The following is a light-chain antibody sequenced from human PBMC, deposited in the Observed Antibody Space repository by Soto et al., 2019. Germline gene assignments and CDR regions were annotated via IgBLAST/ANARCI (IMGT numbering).Light chain of an antibody. CDR2: DVS. CDR1: SSDVGGYNY. J-gene: IGLJ2*01. Sequence: QSALTQPASVSGSPGQSITISCTGTSSDVGGYNYVSWYQQHPGKAPKLMIYDVSNRPSGVSNRFSGSKSGNTASLTISGLQAEDEADYYCSSYTSSSALRLVFGGGTKLTV. V-gene: IGLV2-14*01. CDR3: SSYTSSSALRLV.